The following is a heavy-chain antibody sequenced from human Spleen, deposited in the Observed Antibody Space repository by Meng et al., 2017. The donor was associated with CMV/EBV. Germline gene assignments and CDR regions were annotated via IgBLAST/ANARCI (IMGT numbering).Heavy chain of an antibody. D-gene: IGHD2-2*02. CDR1: GFTFGNFA. CDR2: TSNTGGVT. V-gene: IGHV3-23*01. Sequence: GGSLRLSCQASGFTFGNFAMSWVRQAPGKGLEWVSSTSNTGGVTYYADSVKGRFAFSRDNFKNTLYLQMNSLRAEDTAIYYCAKGSLDCSSSTCYRDDAFDVWGQGTLVTVSS. J-gene: IGHJ3*01. CDR3: AKGSLDCSSSTCYRDDAFDV.